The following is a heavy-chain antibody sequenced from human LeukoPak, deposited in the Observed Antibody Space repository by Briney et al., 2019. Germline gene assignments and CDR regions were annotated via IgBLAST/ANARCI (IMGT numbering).Heavy chain of an antibody. CDR1: GFTFSTYG. CDR2: ISYDGSNK. CDR3: AKTYYDTSGLDY. D-gene: IGHD3-22*01. J-gene: IGHJ4*02. V-gene: IGHV3-30*18. Sequence: GGSLRLSCAASGFTFSTYGMHWVRQAPGKGLEWVAVISYDGSNKFYADSVKGRFTISRDNSKNTLYLQMNSLRAEDTAVYYCAKTYYDTSGLDYWGQGTLVTVSS.